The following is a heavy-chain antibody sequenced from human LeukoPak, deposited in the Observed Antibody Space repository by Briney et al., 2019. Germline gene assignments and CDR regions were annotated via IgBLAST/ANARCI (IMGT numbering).Heavy chain of an antibody. J-gene: IGHJ6*02. Sequence: GASVKVSCKGSGYTFTNYAVSWVRQAPGQGLEYMGYISAYNGNTNFAQNFRGGVTMTTDTSTTTVYMELRSLRSDDTAVYYCARLYSSGWPLECMDVWGQGTTVTVSS. D-gene: IGHD6-19*01. CDR1: GYTFTNYA. CDR2: ISAYNGNT. CDR3: ARLYSSGWPLECMDV. V-gene: IGHV1-18*01.